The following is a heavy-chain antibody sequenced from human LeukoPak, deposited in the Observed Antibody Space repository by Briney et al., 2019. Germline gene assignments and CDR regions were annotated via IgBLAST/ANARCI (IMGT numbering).Heavy chain of an antibody. D-gene: IGHD2-2*02. CDR3: SVVPAAIGTYYFDY. Sequence: ASVKVSCKASGYTFTGYYMHWMRQAPGQGLEWMGWINPNSGGTNYAQKFQGRVTMTRDTSISTAYMELSRLRSDDTAVYYCSVVPAAIGTYYFDYWGQGTLVTVSS. J-gene: IGHJ4*02. CDR2: INPNSGGT. CDR1: GYTFTGYY. V-gene: IGHV1-2*02.